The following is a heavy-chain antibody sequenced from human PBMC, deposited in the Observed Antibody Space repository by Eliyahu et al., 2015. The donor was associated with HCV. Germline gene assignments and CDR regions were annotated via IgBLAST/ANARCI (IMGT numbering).Heavy chain of an antibody. CDR1: GYSFSTYW. J-gene: IGHJ4*02. V-gene: IGHV5-51*01. CDR2: IYPGDXDT. CDR3: ARRVESYYQLDY. D-gene: IGHD1-26*01. Sequence: EVQLVQSGAEVXKPGXSLKISCXXSGYSFSTYWXGWXRQMPGKGLEWMGIIYPGDXDTRYSPSFQGQVTISADKSISTAYLQWSSLKASDTAMYYCARRVESYYQLDYWGQGTLXTVSS.